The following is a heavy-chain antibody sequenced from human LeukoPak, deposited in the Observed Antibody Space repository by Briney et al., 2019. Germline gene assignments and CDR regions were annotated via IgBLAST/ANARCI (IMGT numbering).Heavy chain of an antibody. CDR3: ARGGNIGYDYNAFDL. V-gene: IGHV3-48*03. D-gene: IGHD3-22*01. CDR1: GFTFSTHE. J-gene: IGHJ3*01. CDR2: ITRSGTTI. Sequence: GGSLRLSCAASGFTFSTHEMNWVRQAPGKELEWVSYITRSGTTIYYADSVKGRFTISRDNAKNSLYLQMNSLRDEDTAVYYCARGGNIGYDYNAFDLWGQGAMVTVSS.